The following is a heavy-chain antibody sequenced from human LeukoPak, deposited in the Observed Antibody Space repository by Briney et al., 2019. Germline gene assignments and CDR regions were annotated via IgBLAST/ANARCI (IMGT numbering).Heavy chain of an antibody. D-gene: IGHD6-13*01. Sequence: PGGSLRLSCAASGFTFSSYSMNWVRQAPGKGLEWVAVISYDGSNKYFADSVKGRFTISRDNSKNTLYLQMSSLRAEDTAVYYCARDQMISAAGLDYWGQGTLVTVSS. CDR3: ARDQMISAAGLDY. CDR1: GFTFSSYS. J-gene: IGHJ4*02. CDR2: ISYDGSNK. V-gene: IGHV3-30*03.